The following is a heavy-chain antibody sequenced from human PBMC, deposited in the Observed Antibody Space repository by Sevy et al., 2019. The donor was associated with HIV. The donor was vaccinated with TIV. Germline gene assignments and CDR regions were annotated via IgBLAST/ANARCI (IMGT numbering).Heavy chain of an antibody. CDR1: GFPFNDHA. D-gene: IGHD2-21*01. Sequence: GGSLRLSCAASGFPFNDHAMHWVRQVPGKGLEWVSGVSWNSRNIGYAESVKGRFTSSRNNANNFLYLEMNSLRPEDTAFYYCAKDINRGCDGINCYPYYYYFYGLDVWGQGTTATVSS. J-gene: IGHJ6*02. CDR2: VSWNSRNI. CDR3: AKDINRGCDGINCYPYYYYFYGLDV. V-gene: IGHV3-9*01.